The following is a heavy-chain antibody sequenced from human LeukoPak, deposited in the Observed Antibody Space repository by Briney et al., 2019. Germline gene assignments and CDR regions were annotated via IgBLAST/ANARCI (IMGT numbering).Heavy chain of an antibody. D-gene: IGHD6-19*01. J-gene: IGHJ4*02. CDR3: ARDSNAAVADY. Sequence: PGGSLRLSCAASGFTFSSYAMHWVRQAPGKGQEWVAVISYDGSNKYYADSVKGRFTISRDNSKNTLYLQMNSLRAEDTAVYYCARDSNAAVADYWGQGTLVTVSS. V-gene: IGHV3-30*04. CDR2: ISYDGSNK. CDR1: GFTFSSYA.